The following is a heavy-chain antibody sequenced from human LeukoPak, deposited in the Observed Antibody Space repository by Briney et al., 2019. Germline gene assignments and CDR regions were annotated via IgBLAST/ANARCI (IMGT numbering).Heavy chain of an antibody. CDR1: GFTFHYYV. D-gene: IGHD1-26*01. CDR2: ISGSGGST. CDR3: AKDPRGSGSYLRDS. J-gene: IGHJ5*02. V-gene: IGHV3-23*01. Sequence: GGSLRLSCAASGFTFHYYVMSWVRQAPGKGLEWVSAISGSGGSTYYADSVKGRFTISRDNSKNTLYLQMNSLRAEDTAVYYCAKDPRGSGSYLRDSWGQGTLVTVSS.